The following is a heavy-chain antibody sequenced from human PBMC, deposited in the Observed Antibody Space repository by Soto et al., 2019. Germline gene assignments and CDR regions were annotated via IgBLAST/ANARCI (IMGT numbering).Heavy chain of an antibody. Sequence: RRLSCAASGFTFSSYAMHWVRQAPGKGLEWVAVISYDGSNKYYADSVKGRFTISRDNSKNTLYLQMNSLRAEDTAVYYCARDGPYDFWSGYYTGGYDAFDIWGQGTMVTVSS. V-gene: IGHV3-30-3*01. D-gene: IGHD3-3*01. J-gene: IGHJ3*02. CDR3: ARDGPYDFWSGYYTGGYDAFDI. CDR2: ISYDGSNK. CDR1: GFTFSSYA.